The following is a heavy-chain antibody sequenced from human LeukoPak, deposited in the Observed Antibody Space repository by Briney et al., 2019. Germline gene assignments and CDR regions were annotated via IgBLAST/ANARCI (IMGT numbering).Heavy chain of an antibody. CDR1: GYTFTGYD. J-gene: IGHJ4*02. V-gene: IGHV1-2*02. D-gene: IGHD2-2*01. CDR2: INPNSGGT. CDR3: ARAVSRVVPAD. Sequence: GASLKLSCKASGYTFTGYDMHWVRQAPGQGLEWMGWINPNSGGTNYAQKFQGRVTMTRDTSISTAYMELSRLRSDDTAVYYCARAVSRVVPADWGQGTLVTVSS.